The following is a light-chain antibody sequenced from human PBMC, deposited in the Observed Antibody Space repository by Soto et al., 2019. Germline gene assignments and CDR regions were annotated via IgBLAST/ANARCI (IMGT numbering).Light chain of an antibody. V-gene: IGKV3-11*01. CDR1: QSVSSY. CDR2: DAS. Sequence: EIVLTQSPATLSLSPGERATLSCRASQSVSSYLAWYQQKPGQAPRLLIYDASNRATGIPARFSGSGSGTDFTLTISSLEPEDFALYYRQQRSNWPPLTFGGGTKVEIK. J-gene: IGKJ4*01. CDR3: QQRSNWPPLT.